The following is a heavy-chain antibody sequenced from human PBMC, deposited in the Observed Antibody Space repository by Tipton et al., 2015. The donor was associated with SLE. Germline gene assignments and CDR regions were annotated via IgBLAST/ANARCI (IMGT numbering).Heavy chain of an antibody. J-gene: IGHJ4*02. CDR3: AREVPGGANYFDY. D-gene: IGHD3-10*01. CDR2: INQDESAK. CDR1: GFTFSTYW. V-gene: IGHV3-7*01. Sequence: SLRLSCAASGFTFSTYWMSWVRQAPGKGLEWVANINQDESAKYYVDSVKGRFTISRDNAENSLYLQMNSLRGEDTAVYHCAREVPGGANYFDYWGQGALVTVSS.